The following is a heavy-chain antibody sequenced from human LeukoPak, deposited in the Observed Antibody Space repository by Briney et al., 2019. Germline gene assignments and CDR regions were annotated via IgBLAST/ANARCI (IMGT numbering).Heavy chain of an antibody. D-gene: IGHD6-19*01. J-gene: IGHJ3*02. V-gene: IGHV4-59*01. CDR3: ARVYGYSSGWFHAFDI. CDR2: IYYSGST. Sequence: SETLSLTCTVSGGSISNYYWSWIRQPPGKGLEWIGYIYYSGSTNYNPSLKSRVTISVDTSKNQFSLKLSSVTAADTAVYYCARVYGYSSGWFHAFDIWGQGTMVTVSS. CDR1: GGSISNYY.